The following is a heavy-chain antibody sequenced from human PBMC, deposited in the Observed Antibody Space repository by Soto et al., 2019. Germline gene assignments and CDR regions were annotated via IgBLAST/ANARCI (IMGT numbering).Heavy chain of an antibody. V-gene: IGHV1-69*13. CDR1: GDTFTIFA. CDR3: ARDLGSGYDPGDY. J-gene: IGHJ4*02. D-gene: IGHD5-12*01. Sequence: SVKVSCKACGDTFTIFAISWVRQAPGQGLEWMGGIIPTIGTTNYAQRFQGRITITGDESTGTAYMELSSLKSEDTAVYYCARDLGSGYDPGDYWGQGTLVTVSS. CDR2: IIPTIGTT.